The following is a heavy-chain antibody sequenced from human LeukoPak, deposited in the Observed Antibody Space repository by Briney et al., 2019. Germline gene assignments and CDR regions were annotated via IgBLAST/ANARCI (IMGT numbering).Heavy chain of an antibody. CDR1: GGSFSGYY. D-gene: IGHD6-19*01. Sequence: SETLSLTCAVYGGSFSGYYWSWIRQPPGKGLEWIGEINHSGSTNYNPSLKSRVTISVDTSKNQFSLKLSSATAADTAVYYCARAADSSDVVDPWGQGTLVTVSS. J-gene: IGHJ5*02. CDR3: ARAADSSDVVDP. V-gene: IGHV4-34*01. CDR2: INHSGST.